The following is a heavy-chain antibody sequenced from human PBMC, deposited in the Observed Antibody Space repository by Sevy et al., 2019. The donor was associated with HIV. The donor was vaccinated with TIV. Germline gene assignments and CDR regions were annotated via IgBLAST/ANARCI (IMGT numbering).Heavy chain of an antibody. D-gene: IGHD1-26*01. CDR1: GGSISSYY. CDR3: ARVGGRRWLDY. J-gene: IGHJ4*02. V-gene: IGHV4-59*01. CDR2: IYYSGST. Sequence: SESLSLTCTVSGGSISSYYWSWIRQPPGKGLEWVGYIYYSGSTNYNPSLKSRVTISVDTSKNQFSLKLSSVTAAYMAVYYSARVGGRRWLDYWGQGTLVTVSS.